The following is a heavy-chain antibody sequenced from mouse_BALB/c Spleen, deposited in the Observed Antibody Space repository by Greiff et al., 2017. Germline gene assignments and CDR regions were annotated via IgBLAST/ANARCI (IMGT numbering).Heavy chain of an antibody. CDR2: ISYSGST. J-gene: IGHJ3*01. CDR1: GYSITSDYA. D-gene: IGHD1-2*01. CDR3: ARGFITTGTWFAY. Sequence: EVQLQQSGPGLVKPSQSLSLTCTVTGYSITSDYAWNWIRQFPGNKLEWMGYISYSGSTSYNPSLKSRISITRDTSKNQFFLQLNSVTTEDTATYYCARGFITTGTWFAYWGQGTLVTVSA. V-gene: IGHV3-2*02.